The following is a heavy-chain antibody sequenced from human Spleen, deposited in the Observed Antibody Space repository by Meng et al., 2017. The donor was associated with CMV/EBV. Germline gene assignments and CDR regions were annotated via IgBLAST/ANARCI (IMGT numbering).Heavy chain of an antibody. CDR1: GFTFSNAW. J-gene: IGHJ4*02. V-gene: IGHV3-15*01. D-gene: IGHD2-2*01. CDR3: TTDLGVPAAPRDDDYLYYLDY. Sequence: GESLKISCAASGFTFSNAWMSWVRQSPGKGLEWVGRIKSKTDGGTTDYAAPVKGRFTISRDDSKNTLYLQMNSLKTEDTAVYYCTTDLGVPAAPRDDDYLYYLDYWGQGTLVTVSS. CDR2: IKSKTDGGTT.